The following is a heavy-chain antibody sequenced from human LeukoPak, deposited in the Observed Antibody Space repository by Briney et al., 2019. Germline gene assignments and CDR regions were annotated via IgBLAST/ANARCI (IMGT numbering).Heavy chain of an antibody. J-gene: IGHJ3*02. CDR2: IWFDGIRK. D-gene: IGHD3-22*01. V-gene: IGHV3-33*01. CDR3: ARDLEDSSPFGAFDM. CDR1: GFTFSNYG. Sequence: GGSLRLSCAASGFTFSNYGMHWVRQVPGKGLEWVAAIWFDGIRKYYADSVKGRLTISRDNSKNTLYLQVNSLSAEDTAVYYCARDLEDSSPFGAFDMWGQGTMVTVSS.